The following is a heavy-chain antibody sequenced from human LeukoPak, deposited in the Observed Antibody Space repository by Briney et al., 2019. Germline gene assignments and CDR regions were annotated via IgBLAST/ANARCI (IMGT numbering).Heavy chain of an antibody. Sequence: SETLSLTCTVSGGSVSSGSYYWSWIRQPPGKGLEWIGYIYYSGSTNYNPSLKSRVTISVDTSKNQFSLKLSSVTAADTAVYYCARDDSSGLYWGQGTLVTVSS. D-gene: IGHD3-22*01. CDR3: ARDDSSGLY. CDR2: IYYSGST. CDR1: GGSVSSGSYY. J-gene: IGHJ4*02. V-gene: IGHV4-61*01.